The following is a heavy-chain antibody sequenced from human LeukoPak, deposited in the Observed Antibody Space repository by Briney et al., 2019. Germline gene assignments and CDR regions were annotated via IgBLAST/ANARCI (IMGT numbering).Heavy chain of an antibody. CDR3: AREIPHSGSYLGFDY. CDR2: IIPIFGTA. V-gene: IGHV1-69*05. CDR1: GGTFSSYA. D-gene: IGHD1-26*01. Sequence: ASVKVSCKASGGTFSSYAIGWARQAPGQGLEWMGGIIPIFGTANYAQKFQGRVTITTDESTSTAYMELSSLRSEDTAVYYCAREIPHSGSYLGFDYWGQGTLVTVSS. J-gene: IGHJ4*02.